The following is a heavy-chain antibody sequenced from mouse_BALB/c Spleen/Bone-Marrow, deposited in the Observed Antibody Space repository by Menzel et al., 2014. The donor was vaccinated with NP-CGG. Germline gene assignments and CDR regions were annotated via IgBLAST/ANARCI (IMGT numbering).Heavy chain of an antibody. CDR1: GFTFSSFA. V-gene: IGHV5-17*02. J-gene: IGHJ2*01. Sequence: EVMLVESGGGLVQPGESRKLSCAASGFTFSSFAMHWIRQAPEKGLEWVAFISSGSNIIHYADTVKGRFTISRDNPKNTLFLQMTSLRSEDTAMYYCGRGDYWGRGTTLTVSS. CDR3: GRGDY. CDR2: ISSGSNII.